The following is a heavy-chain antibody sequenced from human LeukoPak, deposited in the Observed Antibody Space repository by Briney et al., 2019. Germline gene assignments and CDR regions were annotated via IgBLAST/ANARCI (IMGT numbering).Heavy chain of an antibody. Sequence: GGSLRLSCAASGFTFSSYGMSWVRQAPGKGLVWVSGISASGGSTYYGDSVKGRFTISRDKSKNTLYLQMNSLRAEDTAVYYCAMGSGFYRYFDYWGQGALVTVSS. D-gene: IGHD3-22*01. J-gene: IGHJ4*02. V-gene: IGHV3-23*01. CDR2: ISASGGST. CDR3: AMGSGFYRYFDY. CDR1: GFTFSSYG.